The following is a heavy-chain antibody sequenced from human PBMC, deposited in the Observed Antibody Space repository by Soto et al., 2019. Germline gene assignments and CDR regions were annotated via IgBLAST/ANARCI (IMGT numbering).Heavy chain of an antibody. V-gene: IGHV3-48*01. CDR2: ISDSSSTI. Sequence: GGSLRLSCAASGFTFNTYNMNWVRQAPGKGLEWVSYISDSSSTIHYADSVKGRFTISRDNAKNSLYLQMNSLRAEDTAVYDCARDDYPYYDDSSGYHFDYWGKGALVTVSS. J-gene: IGHJ4*02. D-gene: IGHD3-22*01. CDR1: GFTFNTYN. CDR3: ARDDYPYYDDSSGYHFDY.